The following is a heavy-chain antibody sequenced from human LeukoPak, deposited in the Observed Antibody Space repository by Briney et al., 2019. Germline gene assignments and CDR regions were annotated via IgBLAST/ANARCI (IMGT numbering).Heavy chain of an antibody. V-gene: IGHV1-2*02. CDR1: GYTFTGYY. CDR2: INPNSGGT. J-gene: IGHJ5*02. D-gene: IGHD1-1*01. CDR3: ARESTTTGPNWFDP. Sequence: ASVKVSCKASGYTFTGYYMHWVRQAPGQGLEWMGWINPNSGGTNYAQKFQGRVTMTRDTSISTAYMELSRLRSDDTGVYYCARESTTTGPNWFDPWGQGTLVTVSS.